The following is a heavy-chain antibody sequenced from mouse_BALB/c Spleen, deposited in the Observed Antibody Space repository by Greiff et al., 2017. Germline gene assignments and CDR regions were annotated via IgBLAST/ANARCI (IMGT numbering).Heavy chain of an antibody. V-gene: IGHV1-7*01. J-gene: IGHJ3*01. CDR2: INPSTGYT. D-gene: IGHD2-1*01. CDR3: AREGVYGNYWFAY. Sequence: QVQLQQSGAELAKPGASVKMSCKASGYTFTSYWMHWVKQRPGQGLEWIGYINPSTGYTEYNQKFKDKATLTADKSSSTAYMQLSSLTSEDSAVYYCAREGVYGNYWFAYWGQGTLVTVSA. CDR1: GYTFTSYW.